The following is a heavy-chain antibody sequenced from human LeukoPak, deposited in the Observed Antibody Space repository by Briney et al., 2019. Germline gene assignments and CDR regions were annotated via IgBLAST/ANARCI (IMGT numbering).Heavy chain of an antibody. D-gene: IGHD6-25*01. CDR1: GFTFSDYY. J-gene: IGHJ4*02. Sequence: PGGSLRLSCEASGFTFSDYYMSWIRQAPGKGLEWLAYISGSENYIYCADSVKGRFTISRDNAKNSVYLQMDSLRVEDTARYYCARDFIPAATFHSWGQGTRVTVSS. CDR2: ISGSENYI. CDR3: ARDFIPAATFHS. V-gene: IGHV3-11*04.